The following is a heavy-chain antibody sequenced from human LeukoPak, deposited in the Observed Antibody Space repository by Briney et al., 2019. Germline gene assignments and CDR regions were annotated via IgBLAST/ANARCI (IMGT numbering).Heavy chain of an antibody. CDR2: FYYSGST. Sequence: PSETLSLTCTVSGGSISSSSYYWGWIRLPPAKGLEWIGSFYYSGSTYYNPSLKSRVTISVDTSKNQFSLKLSSVTAADTAVYYCARVVMRSMWMDNWGQGTLVTVSS. V-gene: IGHV4-39*01. CDR3: ARVVMRSMWMDN. CDR1: GGSISSSSYY. D-gene: IGHD5-12*01. J-gene: IGHJ4*02.